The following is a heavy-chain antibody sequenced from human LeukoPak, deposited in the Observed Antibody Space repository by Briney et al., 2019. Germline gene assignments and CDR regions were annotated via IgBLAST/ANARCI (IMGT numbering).Heavy chain of an antibody. CDR1: GGSISSYY. D-gene: IGHD3-10*01. V-gene: IGHV4-4*07. CDR3: ARDPNYHYDSGSHYFDY. CDR2: FYTSGST. Sequence: SETLSLTCTVSGGSISSYYWSWIRQPAGKGLEWIGRFYTSGSTNYNPSLKSRVTMSVDTSKNQFSLKLSSVAAADTAVYYCARDPNYHYDSGSHYFDYWGQGTLVTVSS. J-gene: IGHJ4*02.